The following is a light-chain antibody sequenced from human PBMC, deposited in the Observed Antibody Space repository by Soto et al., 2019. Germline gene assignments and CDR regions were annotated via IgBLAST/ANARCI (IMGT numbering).Light chain of an antibody. CDR1: QSVSSSF. CDR2: AAS. J-gene: IGKJ2*01. Sequence: EIVLTQSPGTLSLSPGERATLSCRASQSVSSSFLAWYQQKPGQAPRLLIYAASSWATGIPDRFSGSGSGTDFTLTISRLEPEDFAVYYCQQYSSSPYTFGQGTNLEIK. CDR3: QQYSSSPYT. V-gene: IGKV3-20*01.